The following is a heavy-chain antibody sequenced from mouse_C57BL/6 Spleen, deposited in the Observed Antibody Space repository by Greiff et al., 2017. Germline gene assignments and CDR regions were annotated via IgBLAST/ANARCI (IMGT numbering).Heavy chain of an antibody. J-gene: IGHJ1*03. CDR1: GFTFSDYG. D-gene: IGHD1-1*01. CDR2: ISSGSSTI. V-gene: IGHV5-17*01. CDR3: AKSYYYGSGPSYFDG. Sequence: EVHLVESGGGLVKPGGSLKLSCAASGFTFSDYGMHWVRQAPEKGLEWVAYISSGSSTIYYADTVKGRFTISRDNAKNTLFLQMTSLRSEDTAMYYCAKSYYYGSGPSYFDGWGTGTTVTVSS.